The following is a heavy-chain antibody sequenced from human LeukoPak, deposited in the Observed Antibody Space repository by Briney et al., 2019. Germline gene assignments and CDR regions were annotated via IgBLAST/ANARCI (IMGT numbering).Heavy chain of an antibody. CDR3: ARDRAFW. J-gene: IGHJ3*01. CDR2: ISSSSSTI. CDR1: GFTFSSYS. D-gene: IGHD3-3*02. V-gene: IGHV3-48*01. Sequence: PGGSLRLSCAASGFTFSSYSMNWVRRAPGKGLEWVSYISSSSSTIYYADSVKGRFTISRDNAKNSLYLQMNSLRAEDTAAYYCARDRAFWWGQGTMVTVSS.